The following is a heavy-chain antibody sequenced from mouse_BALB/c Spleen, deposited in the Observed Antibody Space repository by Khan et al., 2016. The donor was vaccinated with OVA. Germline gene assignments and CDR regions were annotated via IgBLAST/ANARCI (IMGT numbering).Heavy chain of an antibody. J-gene: IGHJ4*01. D-gene: IGHD2-14*01. CDR1: GFSLSRYN. CDR2: IWGGGGT. V-gene: IGHV2-6-4*01. Sequence: QVTLKESGPGLVAPSQSLSITCTVSGFSLSRYNIHWVRQPPGKGLEWLGMIWGGGGTDYNSTLKIRLSIIKDNSKSQVFLKMNSLQTDDTAMYFCARAYYRYDGYYAMDYWGQGTSVTVSS. CDR3: ARAYYRYDGYYAMDY.